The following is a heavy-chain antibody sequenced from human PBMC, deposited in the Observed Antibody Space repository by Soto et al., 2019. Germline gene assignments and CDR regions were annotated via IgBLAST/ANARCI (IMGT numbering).Heavy chain of an antibody. D-gene: IGHD2-15*01. Sequence: SETLSHTCTVSGGSISSSSYYWGRIRQPPGKGLEWIGSIYYSGSTYYNPSLKSRVTISVDTSKNQFSLKLSSVTAADTAVYYCASPSVYCSGGSCYLDYWGQGTLVTVSS. V-gene: IGHV4-39*01. J-gene: IGHJ4*02. CDR1: GGSISSSSYY. CDR2: IYYSGST. CDR3: ASPSVYCSGGSCYLDY.